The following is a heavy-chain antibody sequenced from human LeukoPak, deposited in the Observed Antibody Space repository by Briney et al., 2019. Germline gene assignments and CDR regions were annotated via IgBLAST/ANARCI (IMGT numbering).Heavy chain of an antibody. Sequence: GASVKVSCKASGGTFSSYAISWVRQAPGQGLEWMGGFIPIFGTANYAQKFQGRVTITTDESTSTAYMELSSLRSEDTAVYYCARDGCSSTSCHPWGQGTLVTVSS. J-gene: IGHJ5*02. V-gene: IGHV1-69*05. D-gene: IGHD2-2*01. CDR3: ARDGCSSTSCHP. CDR2: FIPIFGTA. CDR1: GGTFSSYA.